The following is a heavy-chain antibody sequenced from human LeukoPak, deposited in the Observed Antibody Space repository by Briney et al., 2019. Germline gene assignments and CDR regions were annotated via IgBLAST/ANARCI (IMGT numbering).Heavy chain of an antibody. J-gene: IGHJ6*03. Sequence: GGSLRLSCAASGFTFSSDWMRWVRQAPGKGLEWVASIKEDGSEEYYVDSVKGRFTISRDNAKNSLSPQMNSLRAEDTGVYYCAREDGYSSSWSTPLHDYYMDVWGKGTTVTVSS. CDR1: GFTFSSDW. CDR3: AREDGYSSSWSTPLHDYYMDV. D-gene: IGHD6-13*01. V-gene: IGHV3-7*01. CDR2: IKEDGSEE.